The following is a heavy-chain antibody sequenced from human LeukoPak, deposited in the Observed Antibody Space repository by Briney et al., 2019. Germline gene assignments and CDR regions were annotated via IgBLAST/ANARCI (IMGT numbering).Heavy chain of an antibody. Sequence: GASVKVSCKASGYTFTSYYMHWVRQAPGQGLEWMGWISAYNGNTNYAQKLQGRVTMTTDTSTSTAYMELRSLRSDDTAVYYCARGNYDFWSGSPGVYYYYMDVWGKGTTVTVSS. CDR2: ISAYNGNT. D-gene: IGHD3-3*01. J-gene: IGHJ6*03. CDR3: ARGNYDFWSGSPGVYYYYMDV. CDR1: GYTFTSYY. V-gene: IGHV1-18*04.